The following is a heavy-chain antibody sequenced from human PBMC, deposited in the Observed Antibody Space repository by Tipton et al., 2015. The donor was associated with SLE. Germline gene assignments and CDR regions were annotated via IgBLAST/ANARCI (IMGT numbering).Heavy chain of an antibody. Sequence: TLSLTCAVSGGSISSGSYFWNWIRQPAGKELEWIGHIHTSGTTNYNPSLKSRVSISVDTSKNQFSLKLSSVTAADTAVYYCARAPGDYDPLDYWGQGTLVTVSS. CDR1: GGSISSGSYF. CDR2: IHTSGTT. V-gene: IGHV4-61*09. D-gene: IGHD4-17*01. CDR3: ARAPGDYDPLDY. J-gene: IGHJ4*02.